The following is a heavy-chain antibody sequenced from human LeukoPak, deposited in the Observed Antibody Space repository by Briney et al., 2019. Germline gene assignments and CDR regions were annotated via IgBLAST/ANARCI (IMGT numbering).Heavy chain of an antibody. Sequence: ASVKVSCKASGYAFTSYAMNWVRQAPGQGLEWMGWINTNTGNPTYAQGFTGRFVFSLDTSVSTAYLQISSLKAEDTAVYYCARVGSSYPGYYYGMAVWGQRTTVTVSS. CDR2: INTNTGNP. CDR1: GYAFTSYA. CDR3: ARVGSSYPGYYYGMAV. V-gene: IGHV7-4-1*02. D-gene: IGHD2-15*01. J-gene: IGHJ6*02.